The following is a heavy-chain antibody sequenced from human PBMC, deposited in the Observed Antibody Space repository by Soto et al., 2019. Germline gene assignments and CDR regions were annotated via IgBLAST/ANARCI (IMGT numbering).Heavy chain of an antibody. CDR3: TTSYSSSWYGFQH. Sequence: GGSLILSCAASGFTFSNAWMNWVRQAPGKGLEWVGRIKSKTDGGTTDYAAPVKGRFTISRDDSKNTLYLQMNGLKTEDTAVYYCTTSYSSSWYGFQHWGQGTLVTVSS. CDR1: GFTFSNAW. D-gene: IGHD6-13*01. CDR2: IKSKTDGGTT. V-gene: IGHV3-15*07. J-gene: IGHJ1*01.